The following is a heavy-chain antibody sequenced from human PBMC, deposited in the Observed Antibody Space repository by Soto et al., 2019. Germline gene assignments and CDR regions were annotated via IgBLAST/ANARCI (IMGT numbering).Heavy chain of an antibody. CDR3: ARGGTMTGLDY. CDR1: GGSISSGGYY. CDR2: IYYSGST. V-gene: IGHV4-31*03. D-gene: IGHD3-22*01. Sequence: SETLSLTCTVSGGSISSGGYYWSWIRQHPGKGLEWIGYIYYSGSTYYNPSLKSRVTISVDTSKNQFSLKLSSVTAADTAVYYCARGGTMTGLDYWGQGTLVTVS. J-gene: IGHJ4*02.